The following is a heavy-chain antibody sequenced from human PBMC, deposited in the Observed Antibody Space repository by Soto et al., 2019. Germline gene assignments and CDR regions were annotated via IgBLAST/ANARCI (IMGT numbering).Heavy chain of an antibody. Sequence: QVQLQESGPGLVKPSGTLSLTCAVSSGSISSSNWWSWVRQPPGKGLEWIGEIYHSGSTNYNPSLQSRVTISVDKSKNQFSLKLSSVTAADTAVYYCARALGSNPGDNWFDPWGQGTLVTVSS. V-gene: IGHV4-4*02. CDR2: IYHSGST. CDR1: SGSISSSNW. CDR3: ARALGSNPGDNWFDP. D-gene: IGHD4-4*01. J-gene: IGHJ5*02.